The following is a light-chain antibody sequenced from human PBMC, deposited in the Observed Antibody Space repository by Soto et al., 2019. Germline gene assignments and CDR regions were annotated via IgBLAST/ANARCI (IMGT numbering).Light chain of an antibody. CDR3: QQRSNWTWT. V-gene: IGKV3-11*01. J-gene: IGKJ1*01. CDR2: DAS. CDR1: QSVSSY. Sequence: EIVLTQSPATLSLSPGERANLSCRASQSVSSYLAWYQQKPGQAPRLLIYDASNRATGIPARFSGSGSGTDFTLTISGLETEDFAVYYGQQRSNWTWTFGQGTKVDIK.